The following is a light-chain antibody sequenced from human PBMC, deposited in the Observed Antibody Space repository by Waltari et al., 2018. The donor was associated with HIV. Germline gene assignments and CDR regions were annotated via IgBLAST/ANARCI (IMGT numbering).Light chain of an antibody. CDR2: GAS. V-gene: IGKV3-15*01. Sequence: EIVMTQSPATLSVSPGERATLSCRASQSVRSNLAWYQQRPGQAPRLLISGASTRATGVPARFSGSGSGTDFTLTISSLQSEDFAVYYCQQYDNWPPTTFGQGTRLEIK. CDR3: QQYDNWPPTT. CDR1: QSVRSN. J-gene: IGKJ5*01.